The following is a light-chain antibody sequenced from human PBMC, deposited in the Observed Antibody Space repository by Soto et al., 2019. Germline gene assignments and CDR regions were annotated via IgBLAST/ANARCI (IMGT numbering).Light chain of an antibody. Sequence: QSVLTQPPSVSGAPGQRVTISCTGSSSNIGAGYEVHWYQQLPRAAPKLLIFDNTIRPSGVPDRFSASQSGSSASLAIAGLQGEDEADYYCQSHANSLGYIVFGGGTKVTVL. J-gene: IGLJ2*01. V-gene: IGLV1-40*01. CDR1: SSNIGAGYE. CDR3: QSHANSLGYIV. CDR2: DNT.